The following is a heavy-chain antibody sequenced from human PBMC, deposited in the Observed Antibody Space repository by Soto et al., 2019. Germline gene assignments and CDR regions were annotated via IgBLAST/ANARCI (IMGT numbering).Heavy chain of an antibody. CDR3: ARHGNTQGNWFDP. Sequence: PSETLSLTCTVSGGSISSYYWSWIRQPPGKGLEWIGYIYYSGSTNYNPSLKSRVTISVDTSKNQFSLKLSSVTAADTAVYYCARHGNTQGNWFDPWGQGTLVTVSS. CDR2: IYYSGST. CDR1: GGSISSYY. V-gene: IGHV4-59*08. J-gene: IGHJ5*02.